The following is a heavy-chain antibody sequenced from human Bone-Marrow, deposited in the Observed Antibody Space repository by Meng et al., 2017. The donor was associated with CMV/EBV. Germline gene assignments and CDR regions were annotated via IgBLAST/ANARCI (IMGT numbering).Heavy chain of an antibody. J-gene: IGHJ4*02. CDR2: IIPIFGIA. CDR3: ARDGPGAATHLDY. Sequence: SVKVSCKASGGTFSSYAISWVRQAPGQGLEWMGGIIPIFGIANYAQKFQGRVTITADKSTSTAYMELSSLRSEDTAVYYCARDGPGAATHLDYWGQGTLVTVSS. CDR1: GGTFSSYA. D-gene: IGHD2-15*01. V-gene: IGHV1-69*10.